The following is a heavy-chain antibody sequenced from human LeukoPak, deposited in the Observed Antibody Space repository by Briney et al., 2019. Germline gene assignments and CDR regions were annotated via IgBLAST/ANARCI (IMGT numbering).Heavy chain of an antibody. D-gene: IGHD6-13*01. CDR1: GFTFDDYA. Sequence: GGSLRLSCAASGFTFDDYAMHWVRHAPGKGLEGVSGISWNSGSIGYAASVKGRFTISRDNAKNSLYLQMNSLRAEDTALYYCAKDIYSSSWYYFDYWGQGTLVTVSS. CDR2: ISWNSGSI. CDR3: AKDIYSSSWYYFDY. V-gene: IGHV3-9*01. J-gene: IGHJ4*02.